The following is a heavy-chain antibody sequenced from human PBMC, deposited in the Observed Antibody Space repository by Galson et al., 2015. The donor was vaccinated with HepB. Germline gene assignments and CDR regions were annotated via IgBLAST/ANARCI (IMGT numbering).Heavy chain of an antibody. J-gene: IGHJ4*02. CDR3: VRSHGLF. D-gene: IGHD4-17*01. Sequence: TLSLTCTVSGGSVSSGGYLWAWIRQPPGKGLEWIGYISQSGTTSYNTSLKSRLTISLDRSKKQFFLNLNSVTAADTAVYYCVRSHGLFWGQGTLVTVSS. CDR1: GGSVSSGGYL. V-gene: IGHV4-30-2*01. CDR2: ISQSGTT.